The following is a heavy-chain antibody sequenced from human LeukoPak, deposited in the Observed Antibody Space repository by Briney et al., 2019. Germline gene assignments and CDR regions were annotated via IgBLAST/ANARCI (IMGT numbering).Heavy chain of an antibody. D-gene: IGHD3-22*01. V-gene: IGHV3-74*01. Sequence: GGSLRLSCAASGFTLSSYWMHWVRQAPGAGLVWVSRINADGSRTTYADSVKGRFTISRDNAKNTLYLQMSSLRAEDTALYYCARDPDLSGYSFFEYWGQGTLVTVSS. CDR1: GFTLSSYW. J-gene: IGHJ4*02. CDR2: INADGSRT. CDR3: ARDPDLSGYSFFEY.